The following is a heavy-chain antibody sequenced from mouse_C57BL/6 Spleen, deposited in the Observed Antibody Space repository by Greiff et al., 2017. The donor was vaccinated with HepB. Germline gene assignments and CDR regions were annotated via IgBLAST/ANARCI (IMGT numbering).Heavy chain of an antibody. V-gene: IGHV1-54*01. CDR3: ARGLRYAMDY. J-gene: IGHJ4*01. CDR2: INPGSGGT. CDR1: GYAFTNYL. Sequence: QVQLKQSGAELVRPGTSVKVSCKASGYAFTNYLIEWVKQRPGQGLEWIGVINPGSGGTNYNEKFKGKATLTADKSSSTAYMQLSSLTSEDSAVYFCARGLRYAMDYWGQGTSVTVSS. D-gene: IGHD3-3*01.